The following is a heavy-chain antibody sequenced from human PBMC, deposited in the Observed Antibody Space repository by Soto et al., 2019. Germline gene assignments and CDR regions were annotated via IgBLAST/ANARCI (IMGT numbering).Heavy chain of an antibody. J-gene: IGHJ4*02. Sequence: QVQLQESGPGLVKPSETLSLTCTVSDGSIRSYYWSWIRLPPGKGLEYIGYVHYSGSSNYNPSLKSRATISVDTPKNQFSLRMSSVTPADTAVYYCAALLTPAATADDWGQGTLVTVSS. CDR3: AALLTPAATADD. D-gene: IGHD2-2*01. CDR2: VHYSGSS. CDR1: DGSIRSYY. V-gene: IGHV4-59*01.